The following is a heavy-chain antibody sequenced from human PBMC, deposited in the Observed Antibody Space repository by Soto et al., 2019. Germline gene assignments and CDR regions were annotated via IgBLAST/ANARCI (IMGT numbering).Heavy chain of an antibody. CDR2: INHSGST. Sequence: PSETLSLTCAVYGGSFSGYYWSWIRQPPGKGLEWIGEINHSGSTNYNPSLKSRVTISVDTSKNQFSLKLSSVTAADTAVYYCAREKYYYDSSGYLVDYFDYWGQGTLVTVSS. D-gene: IGHD3-22*01. J-gene: IGHJ4*02. CDR1: GGSFSGYY. CDR3: AREKYYYDSSGYLVDYFDY. V-gene: IGHV4-34*01.